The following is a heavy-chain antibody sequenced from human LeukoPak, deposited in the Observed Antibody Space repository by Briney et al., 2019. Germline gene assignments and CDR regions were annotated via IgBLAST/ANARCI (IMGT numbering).Heavy chain of an antibody. J-gene: IGHJ6*03. CDR2: IYYSGST. CDR3: ARETSQKGAHYMDV. D-gene: IGHD3-16*01. CDR1: GFTFSSNA. V-gene: IGHV4-59*01. Sequence: GSLRLSCAASGFTFSSNAMTWVRQPPGKGLEWIGYIYYSGSTNYNPSLKSRVTISVDTSKNQFSLKLSSVTAADTAVYYCARETSQKGAHYMDVWGKGTTVTISS.